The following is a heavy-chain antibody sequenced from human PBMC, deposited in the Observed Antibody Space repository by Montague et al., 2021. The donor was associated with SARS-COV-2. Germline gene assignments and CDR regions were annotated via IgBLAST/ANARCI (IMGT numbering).Heavy chain of an antibody. Sequence: TLSLTCAVSGGSISSGGYYWSWIRQHPGKGLEWIGYIYYSGSTYYNPSLKSRVTISVDTSKNQFSLKLSSVTAADTAVYYRARDIGGSTVTTGGFDYWGQGTLVTVSS. CDR1: GGSISSGGYY. CDR2: IYYSGST. D-gene: IGHD4-17*01. CDR3: ARDIGGSTVTTGGFDY. J-gene: IGHJ4*02. V-gene: IGHV4-31*11.